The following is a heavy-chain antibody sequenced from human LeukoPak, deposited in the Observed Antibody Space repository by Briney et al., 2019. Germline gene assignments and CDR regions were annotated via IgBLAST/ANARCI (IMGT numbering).Heavy chain of an antibody. J-gene: IGHJ4*02. D-gene: IGHD3-22*01. CDR3: ASVGLYDSSGYYSNFDY. CDR1: GGTFSSYA. V-gene: IGHV1-69*06. Sequence: SVKGSCKASGGTFSSYAISWVRQAPGQGLEWMGGIIPLFGTANYAQKFQGRVTITADKSTSTAYMELSSLRSEDTAVYYCASVGLYDSSGYYSNFDYWGQGTLVTVSS. CDR2: IIPLFGTA.